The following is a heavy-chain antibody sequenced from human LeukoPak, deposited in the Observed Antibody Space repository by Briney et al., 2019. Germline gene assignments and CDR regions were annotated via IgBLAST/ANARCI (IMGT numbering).Heavy chain of an antibody. J-gene: IGHJ3*02. V-gene: IGHV1-18*01. CDR2: ISAYNGNT. D-gene: IGHD2-2*03. CDR3: ARFQIGYCSSTSCYAGAFDI. Sequence: GASVKVSCEASGYTFTSYGISWVRQAPGQGLEWMGWISAYNGNTNYAQKLQGRVTMTTDTSTSTAYMELRSLRSDDTAVYYCARFQIGYCSSTSCYAGAFDIWGQGTMVTVSS. CDR1: GYTFTSYG.